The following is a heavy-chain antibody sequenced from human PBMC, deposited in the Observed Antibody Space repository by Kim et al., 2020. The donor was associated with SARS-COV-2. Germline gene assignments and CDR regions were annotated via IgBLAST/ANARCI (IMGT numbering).Heavy chain of an antibody. CDR1: GFTVSSNY. V-gene: IGHV3-53*01. CDR2: IYSGGST. J-gene: IGHJ6*02. Sequence: GGSLRLSCAASGFTVSSNYMSWVRQAPGKGLEWVSVIYSGGSTYYADSVKGRFTISRDNSKNTLYLQMNSLRAEDTAVYYCARDLEYYYGSGSYSGMDVWGQGTTVTVSS. D-gene: IGHD3-10*01. CDR3: ARDLEYYYGSGSYSGMDV.